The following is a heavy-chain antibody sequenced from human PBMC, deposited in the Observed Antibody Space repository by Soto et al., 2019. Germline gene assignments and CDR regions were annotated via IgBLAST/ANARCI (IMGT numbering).Heavy chain of an antibody. J-gene: IGHJ3*02. CDR3: ARRYSSAFDI. CDR2: IYYSGST. D-gene: IGHD6-13*01. V-gene: IGHV4-61*08. CDR1: GGSXSSGGYS. Sequence: SETLSLTCAVSGGSXSSGGYSWSWIRQPPGKGLEWIGYIYYSGSTNYNPSLKSRVTISVDTSKNQFSLKLSSVTAADTAVYYCARRYSSAFDIWGQGTMVTVSS.